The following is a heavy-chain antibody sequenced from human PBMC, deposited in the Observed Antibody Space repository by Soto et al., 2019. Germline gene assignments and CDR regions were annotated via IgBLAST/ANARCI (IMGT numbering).Heavy chain of an antibody. CDR2: IFSNDGK. J-gene: IGHJ4*03. D-gene: IGHD3-22*01. Sequence: SGPTLVNPTETLTLTCTVSGFSLSNSRLGVSWIRQPPGKALEWLAHIFSNDGKSFNTSLKSRLTISKDTSKSQVVLTMTNMDHVDTDTYYCERMEGYDSSRYLPDYWGLGTLPTLSS. CDR3: ERMEGYDSSRYLPDY. CDR1: GFSLSNSRLG. V-gene: IGHV2-26*01.